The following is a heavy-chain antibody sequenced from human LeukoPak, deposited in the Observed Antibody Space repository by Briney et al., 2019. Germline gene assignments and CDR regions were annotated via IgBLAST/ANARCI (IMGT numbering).Heavy chain of an antibody. J-gene: IGHJ5*02. V-gene: IGHV4-34*01. CDR1: GGSFSGYY. CDR2: INHSGST. Sequence: SETLSLTRAVYGGSFSGYYWSWIRQPPGKGLEWIGEINHSGSTNYNPSLKSRVTISVDTSKNQFSLKLSSATAADTAVYYCAGLPLVVPAASPFDPWGQGTLVTVSS. D-gene: IGHD2-2*01. CDR3: AGLPLVVPAASPFDP.